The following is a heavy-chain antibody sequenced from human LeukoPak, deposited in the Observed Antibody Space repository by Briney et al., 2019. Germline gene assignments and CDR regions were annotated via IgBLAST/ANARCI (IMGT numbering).Heavy chain of an antibody. CDR2: ISGSSTYT. J-gene: IGHJ6*03. D-gene: IGHD2-15*01. CDR3: ARGIVVVAQLGYYYYYMDV. Sequence: GGTLRLSCAASGFIFNSYAMTWVRQAPGKGLEWVSVISGSSTYTYYADSVKGRFTISRDNSKDTLYLQMNSLRADDTAMYYCARGIVVVAQLGYYYYYMDVWGKGTTVTISS. V-gene: IGHV3-23*01. CDR1: GFIFNSYA.